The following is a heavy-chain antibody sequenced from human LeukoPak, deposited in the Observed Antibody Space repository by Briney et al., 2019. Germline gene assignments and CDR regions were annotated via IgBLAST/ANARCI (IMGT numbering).Heavy chain of an antibody. CDR3: AKDFWGAFDI. J-gene: IGHJ3*02. V-gene: IGHV3-48*01. CDR1: GFTFSSYS. D-gene: IGHD3-16*01. Sequence: PGGSLRLSCAASGFTFSSYSMNWVRQSPGKGLEWVSYVVSGSSTIYYADSVKGRFTISRDNSKNTLYLQMNSLRAEDTAVYYCAKDFWGAFDIWGQGTMVTVSS. CDR2: VVSGSSTI.